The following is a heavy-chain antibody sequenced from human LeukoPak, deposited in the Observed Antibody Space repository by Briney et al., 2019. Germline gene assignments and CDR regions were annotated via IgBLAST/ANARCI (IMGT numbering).Heavy chain of an antibody. CDR1: GFTFSNYW. Sequence: GGSLRLSCEASGFTFSNYWMSWVRQAPGKGLEWVANIKQDGSEKNYVDSVKGRFTISRDNSKNTLYLQMNSLRAEDTAVYYCARGHSGWYDYWGQGTLVTVSS. V-gene: IGHV3-7*03. CDR2: IKQDGSEK. J-gene: IGHJ4*02. D-gene: IGHD6-19*01. CDR3: ARGHSGWYDY.